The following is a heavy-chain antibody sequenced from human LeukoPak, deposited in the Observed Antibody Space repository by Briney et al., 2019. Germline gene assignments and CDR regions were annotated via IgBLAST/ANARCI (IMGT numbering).Heavy chain of an antibody. J-gene: IGHJ3*02. CDR3: ARNLWFGESTDAFNI. V-gene: IGHV1-2*02. CDR1: GYTFNGYY. CDR2: INPNSGGI. Sequence: ASVKVSCKASGYTFNGYYMHWVRQAPGQGLEWMGWINPNSGGINYAQAFQGRVTLTRDTSISTAYMELSRLRSDDTAMYYCARNLWFGESTDAFNIWGQGTMVTVSS. D-gene: IGHD3-10*01.